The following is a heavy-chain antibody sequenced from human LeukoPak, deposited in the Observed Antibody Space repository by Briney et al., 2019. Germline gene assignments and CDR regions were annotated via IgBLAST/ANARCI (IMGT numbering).Heavy chain of an antibody. J-gene: IGHJ4*02. CDR3: ARVPTDSSSWYPVDF. V-gene: IGHV1-18*01. CDR2: ISAYNGNT. CDR1: VYTFTSYG. D-gene: IGHD6-13*01. Sequence: GASVKVSCTASVYTFTSYGISWVRQAPGQGLEWMGWISAYNGNTNYAQKLQGRVTMTTDTSTSTAYMELRSLRSDDTAVYYCARVPTDSSSWYPVDFWGQGTLVTVSS.